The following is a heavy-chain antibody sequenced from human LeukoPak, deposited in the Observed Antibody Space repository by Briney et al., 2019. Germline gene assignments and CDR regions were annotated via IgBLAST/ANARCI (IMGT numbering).Heavy chain of an antibody. Sequence: SETLSLTCAVYGGSFSGYYWSWIRQPPGKGLEWIGEINHSGSTNYNPSLKSRVTISLDTSKNQFSLKLRSVTAADTALYYCARGNPVATTGTKGGWFDPWGQGTLVTVSS. CDR2: INHSGST. D-gene: IGHD1-1*01. V-gene: IGHV4-34*01. CDR1: GGSFSGYY. J-gene: IGHJ5*02. CDR3: ARGNPVATTGTKGGWFDP.